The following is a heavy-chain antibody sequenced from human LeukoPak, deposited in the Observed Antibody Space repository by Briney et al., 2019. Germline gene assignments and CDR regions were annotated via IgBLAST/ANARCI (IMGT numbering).Heavy chain of an antibody. Sequence: RPSETLSLTCTVSGVSTTNGIYYWAWIRQPPGKGLEWIGSVHNVGSTYYNLSLRSRVTMSIDTSKNQFSLRLNSVTAADTAVYYCAGHAEYNSGWHFYLDHWGQGILVTVPS. CDR1: GVSTTNGIYY. CDR3: AGHAEYNSGWHFYLDH. D-gene: IGHD6-19*01. J-gene: IGHJ4*02. V-gene: IGHV4-39*01. CDR2: VHNVGST.